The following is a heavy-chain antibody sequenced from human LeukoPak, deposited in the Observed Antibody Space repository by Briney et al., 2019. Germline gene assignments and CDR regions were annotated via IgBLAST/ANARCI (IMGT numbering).Heavy chain of an antibody. Sequence: GGSLRLSCAASGFTFSSYAMSWVRQAPGKGLEWVSVIYSGGTTYYADSVKGRFTISRDNSKDTVYLQMNSLRVEDTAVYYCARAGGYTYGQELDPWGQGTLVTVSS. CDR2: IYSGGTT. D-gene: IGHD5-18*01. CDR3: ARAGGYTYGQELDP. CDR1: GFTFSSYA. J-gene: IGHJ5*02. V-gene: IGHV3-53*01.